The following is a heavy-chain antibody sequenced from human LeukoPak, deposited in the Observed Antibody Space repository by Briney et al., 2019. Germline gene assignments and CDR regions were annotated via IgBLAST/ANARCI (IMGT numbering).Heavy chain of an antibody. J-gene: IGHJ5*02. CDR3: VRAHHPGGWFDP. V-gene: IGHV3-30*04. CDR2: IPYDGSNK. CDR1: GFSFRSYA. Sequence: GGSLRLSCAASGFSFRSYAMHWVRQAPGKGLEWVAVIPYDGSNKYYADSVKGRFTISRDNAKNSLYLQMNSLTAEDTAVHYCVRAHHPGGWFDPWGQGTLVTVSS. D-gene: IGHD3-10*01.